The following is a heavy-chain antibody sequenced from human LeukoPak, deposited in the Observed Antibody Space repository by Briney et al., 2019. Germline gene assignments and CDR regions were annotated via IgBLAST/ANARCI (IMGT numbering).Heavy chain of an antibody. CDR1: GDSISSGTFY. V-gene: IGHV4-61*02. J-gene: IGHJ5*02. CDR3: ARERPYSSSSPLMDP. Sequence: SQTLSLTCTVSGDSISSGTFYWSWIRQPAGTGLEWIGRIQTSGATNYNPSLASRVTISVDTSKNQFSLKLSSVTAADTAVYYCARERPYSSSSPLMDPWGQGTLVTVSS. D-gene: IGHD6-6*01. CDR2: IQTSGAT.